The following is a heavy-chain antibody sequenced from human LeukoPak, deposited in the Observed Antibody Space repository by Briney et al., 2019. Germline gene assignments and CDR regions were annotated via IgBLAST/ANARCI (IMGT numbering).Heavy chain of an antibody. J-gene: IGHJ4*02. CDR1: GFTFSDHY. V-gene: IGHV3-11*01. CDR2: ISSGGTSI. CDR3: ARGASGSYYSEYYFDL. D-gene: IGHD3-10*01. Sequence: GGSLRLSCAASGFTFSDHYMSWIRQAPGKRLEWVSYISSGGTSIYYAGSVKGRFPISRDNAKSSLYLQLNSLRADDTAVYLCARGASGSYYSEYYFDLWGQGTLVTVSS.